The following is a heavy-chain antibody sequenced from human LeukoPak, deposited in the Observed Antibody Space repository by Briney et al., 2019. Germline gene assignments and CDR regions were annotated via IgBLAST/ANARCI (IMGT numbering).Heavy chain of an antibody. V-gene: IGHV3-23*01. CDR2: ISGSGSNT. Sequence: GGSLRLSCAASGFTFSSYAMSWVRQAPGKGLEWVSGISGSGSNTYYADSVKGRFTISRDNSENTLYLQMNSLRAEDTAVYYCAKETPLEQQVYWGQGTLVTVSS. CDR3: AKETPLEQQVY. D-gene: IGHD6-13*01. CDR1: GFTFSSYA. J-gene: IGHJ4*02.